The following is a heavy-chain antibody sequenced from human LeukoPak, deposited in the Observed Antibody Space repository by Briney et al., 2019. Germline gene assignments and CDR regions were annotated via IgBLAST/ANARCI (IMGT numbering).Heavy chain of an antibody. D-gene: IGHD2-21*01. V-gene: IGHV3-30*04. J-gene: IGHJ6*03. CDR2: ISYDGSNK. Sequence: GGSLRLSCAASGFTFSSYAMHWVRQAPGKGLEWVAVISYDGSNKYYADSVKGRFTISRDNSKNTLYLQMISLRADDTAVYYCARDVVPYYYYYMDVWGKGTTVTVSS. CDR1: GFTFSSYA. CDR3: ARDVVPYYYYYMDV.